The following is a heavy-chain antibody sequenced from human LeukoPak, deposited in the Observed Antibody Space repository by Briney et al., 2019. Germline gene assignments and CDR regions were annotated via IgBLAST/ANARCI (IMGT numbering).Heavy chain of an antibody. V-gene: IGHV3-7*01. CDR2: IKQDGSEK. CDR1: GFTFSSYW. CDR3: ARGPDIEVVSGWFDP. J-gene: IGHJ5*02. D-gene: IGHD2-15*01. Sequence: GGSLRLSCAASGFTFSSYWMSWVRQAPGKGLEWVANIKQDGSEKYYVDSVKGRFTISRDNAKNSLYLQMNSLRAEDTAVYYCARGPDIEVVSGWFDPWGQGTLVTVSS.